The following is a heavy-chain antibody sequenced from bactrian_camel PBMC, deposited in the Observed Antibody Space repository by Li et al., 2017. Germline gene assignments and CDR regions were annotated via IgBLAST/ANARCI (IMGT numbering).Heavy chain of an antibody. V-gene: IGHV3-2*01. D-gene: IGHD2*01. CDR1: GFTFSNYY. CDR2: IYPDRSNT. J-gene: IGHJ4*01. Sequence: HVQLVESGGGLVQPGGSLRLSCAASGFTFSNYYMTWVRQAPGKGLEWVSSIYPDRSNTVYADSVKGRFTISRDNAKNTLYLQMNSLKPEDTAVYYCAADSLNRGGSPIRQGSQVTVS.